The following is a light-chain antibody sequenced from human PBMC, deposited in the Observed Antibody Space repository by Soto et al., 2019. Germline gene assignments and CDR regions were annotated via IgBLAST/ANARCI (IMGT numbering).Light chain of an antibody. CDR1: SSNIGAGYD. CDR3: QSYDSSLSGPHAV. CDR2: GNS. Sequence: QSLLTQPPSVSGAPGQRVTISCTGSSSNIGAGYDVHWYQQLPGTAPKLLIYGNSNRPSGVPDRFSGSKSGTSASLAITGLQAEDEADYYCQSYDSSLSGPHAVFGGGTQLTVL. J-gene: IGLJ7*01. V-gene: IGLV1-40*01.